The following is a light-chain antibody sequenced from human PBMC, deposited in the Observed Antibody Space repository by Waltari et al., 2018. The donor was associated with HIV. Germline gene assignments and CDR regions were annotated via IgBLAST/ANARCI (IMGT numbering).Light chain of an antibody. CDR3: HQRSSWPMA. CDR1: QTVSSH. CDR2: DAT. V-gene: IGKV3-11*01. Sequence: ELVLTQSPATLSLSPGERATLSCRASQTVSSHLAWYQQKPGQAPRLLIYDATNRATGIPARFSGSGSGTYFTLTISSLEPEDFAVYYCHQRSSWPMAFGPGTRLDIK. J-gene: IGKJ5*01.